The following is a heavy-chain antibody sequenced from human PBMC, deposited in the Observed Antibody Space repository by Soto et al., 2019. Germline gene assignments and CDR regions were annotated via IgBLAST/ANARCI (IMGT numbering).Heavy chain of an antibody. CDR2: ISTYNGDT. V-gene: IGHV1-18*01. Sequence: QVQLVQSGAEVKEPGASVKVSCKASGYTFITYGMSWVRQAPGQELDWMGWISTYNGDTKYADRLQGRVTMTTDTTTGTAYMELRSLRSDDTAVYYCARGPTDYYDKSGAYSSDYWGQGTLVTVSS. CDR1: GYTFITYG. J-gene: IGHJ4*02. CDR3: ARGPTDYYDKSGAYSSDY. D-gene: IGHD3-22*01.